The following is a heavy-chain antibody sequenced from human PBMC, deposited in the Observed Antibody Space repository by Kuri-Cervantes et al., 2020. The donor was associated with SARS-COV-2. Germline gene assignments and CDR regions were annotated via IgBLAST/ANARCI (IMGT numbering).Heavy chain of an antibody. CDR2: IYTSGST. CDR3: ARVPRHICSSTSCYILGRGNYYYMDV. J-gene: IGHJ6*03. V-gene: IGHV4-61*02. Sequence: SETLSLTCTVSGGSISSGGYYWSWIRQPAGKGLEWIGRIYTSGSTNYNPSLKSRVTMSVDTSKNQFSLKLSSVTAADTAVYYCARVPRHICSSTSCYILGRGNYYYMDVWGKGTTVTVSS. CDR1: GGSISSGGYY. D-gene: IGHD2-2*02.